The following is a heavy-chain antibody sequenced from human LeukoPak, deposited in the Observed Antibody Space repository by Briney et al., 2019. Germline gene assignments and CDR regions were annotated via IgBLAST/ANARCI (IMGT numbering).Heavy chain of an antibody. CDR1: GGSISSGGYY. CDR2: IYHSGST. J-gene: IGHJ4*02. V-gene: IGHV4-30-2*01. Sequence: PSQTLSLTCAVSGGSISSGGYYWGCLRQPPGKALERIGYIYHSGSTYYNPSLKSRVTISVDRSKNQFSLKLSSVTAADTAVYYCARSVHYDILTGYRRNYFDYWGQGTLVTVSS. CDR3: ARSVHYDILTGYRRNYFDY. D-gene: IGHD3-9*01.